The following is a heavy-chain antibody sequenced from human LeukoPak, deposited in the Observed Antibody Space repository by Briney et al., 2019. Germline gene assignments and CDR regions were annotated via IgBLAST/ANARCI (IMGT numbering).Heavy chain of an antibody. CDR2: IKPNTGAT. J-gene: IGHJ5*02. CDR3: ATVADFSDSDSPYPGACFDP. CDR1: GYTFTDHY. D-gene: IGHD3-22*01. Sequence: GASVKVSCKASGYTFTDHYVHWMRQAPGQGLEWMGWIKPNTGATNYAQNFQGRVTMTRDTSISTVFMELSGLRSDDTAVYFCATVADFSDSDSPYPGACFDPWGQGTLVTVSS. V-gene: IGHV1-2*02.